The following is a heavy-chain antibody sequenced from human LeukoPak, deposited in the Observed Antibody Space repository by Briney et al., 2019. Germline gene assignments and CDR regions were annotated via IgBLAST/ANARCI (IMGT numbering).Heavy chain of an antibody. CDR2: MNPNSGNT. V-gene: IGHV1-8*03. Sequence: ASVKVSCKASGYTFTSYDINWVRQATGQGLEWMGWMNPNSGNTGYAQKFQGRVTITRNTSISTAYMELSSLRSEDTAVYYCARGRGGIFGVVIIKDYFDYWGQGTLVTASS. CDR3: ARGRGGIFGVVIIKDYFDY. J-gene: IGHJ4*02. D-gene: IGHD3-3*01. CDR1: GYTFTSYD.